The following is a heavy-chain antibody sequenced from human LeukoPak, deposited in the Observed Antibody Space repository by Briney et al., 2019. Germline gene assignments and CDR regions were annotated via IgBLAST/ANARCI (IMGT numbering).Heavy chain of an antibody. Sequence: GGSLRLSCAASGFTFSSYGMHWVRQAPGKGLEWVAVISYDGSNKYYADSVKGRFTISRDNSKNTLYLQMNSLRAEDTAVYYCAKDGVVVVPAAKDRYYYGMDVWGQGTTATVSS. CDR3: AKDGVVVVPAAKDRYYYGMDV. V-gene: IGHV3-30*18. D-gene: IGHD2-2*01. J-gene: IGHJ6*02. CDR2: ISYDGSNK. CDR1: GFTFSSYG.